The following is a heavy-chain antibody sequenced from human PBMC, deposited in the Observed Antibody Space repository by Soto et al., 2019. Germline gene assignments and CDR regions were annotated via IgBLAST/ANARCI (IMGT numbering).Heavy chain of an antibody. Sequence: EVQLVQSGAEVKKPGESLKISCKGSGYSFTTYWIGWVRQMPGKGLECMGIIYPGDSDTRYSPSFQGQVTISVDKSISTAYLQWSSLKASDTAMYYCARRVHSSLDAFDIWGQGTMVTVSS. V-gene: IGHV5-51*03. CDR3: ARRVHSSLDAFDI. J-gene: IGHJ3*02. CDR1: GYSFTTYW. CDR2: IYPGDSDT. D-gene: IGHD2-15*01.